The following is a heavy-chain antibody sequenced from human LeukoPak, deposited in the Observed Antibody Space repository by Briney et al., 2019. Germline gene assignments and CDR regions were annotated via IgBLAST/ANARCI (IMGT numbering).Heavy chain of an antibody. CDR2: IYYSGST. J-gene: IGHJ2*01. CDR1: GGSISSGGYY. V-gene: IGHV4-31*03. CDR3: ASWGTPLPRASWYFDL. Sequence: PSQTLSLTCTVSGGSISSGGYYWSWIRQHPGKGLEWIGYIYYSGSTYYNPSLKSRVTISVDTSKNQFSLKLSSVTAADTAVYYCASWGTPLPRASWYFDLWGRGTLVTVSS. D-gene: IGHD3-16*01.